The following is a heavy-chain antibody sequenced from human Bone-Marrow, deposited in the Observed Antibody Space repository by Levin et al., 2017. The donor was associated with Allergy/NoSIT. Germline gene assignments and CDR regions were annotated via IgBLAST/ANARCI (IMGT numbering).Heavy chain of an antibody. CDR2: IKNDGSDK. Sequence: SCAASGFTLSRHWMGWVRQAPGKGLEWVADIKNDGSDKQYVDSVKGRFTISRDNAKNSLYLEMNSLTADDAASYFCARDAASGWRAYDLWGQGTMVSVSA. D-gene: IGHD6-19*01. CDR1: GFTLSRHW. V-gene: IGHV3-7*03. J-gene: IGHJ3*01. CDR3: ARDAASGWRAYDL.